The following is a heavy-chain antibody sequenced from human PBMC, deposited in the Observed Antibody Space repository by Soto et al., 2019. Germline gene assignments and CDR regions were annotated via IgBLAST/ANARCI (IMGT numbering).Heavy chain of an antibody. V-gene: IGHV4-4*07. Sequence: ETLSLTCTVSGGSISSYYWSWIRQPAGKGLEWIGRIYTSGSTNYNPSLKSRVTMSVDTSKDQFSLKLSSVTAADTAVYYCARVRISTDYYYDSREYYFGYWGQGTLVTVSS. CDR1: GGSISSYY. CDR3: ARVRISTDYYYDSREYYFGY. D-gene: IGHD3-22*01. CDR2: IYTSGST. J-gene: IGHJ4*02.